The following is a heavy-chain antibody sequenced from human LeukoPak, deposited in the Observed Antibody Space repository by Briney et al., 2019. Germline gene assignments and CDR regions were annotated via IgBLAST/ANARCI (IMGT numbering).Heavy chain of an antibody. CDR1: GFTFSSYW. J-gene: IGHJ5*02. CDR2: IKQDGSEK. V-gene: IGHV3-7*01. CDR3: ARDPTPSAVTYSSGWYEPYNWFDP. Sequence: GGSLRLSCAASGFTFSSYWMSWVRQAPGKGLEWVANIKQDGSEKYYVDSVKGRFTISRGNAKNSLYLQMNSLRAEDTAVYYCARDPTPSAVTYSSGWYEPYNWFDPWGQGTLVTVSS. D-gene: IGHD6-19*01.